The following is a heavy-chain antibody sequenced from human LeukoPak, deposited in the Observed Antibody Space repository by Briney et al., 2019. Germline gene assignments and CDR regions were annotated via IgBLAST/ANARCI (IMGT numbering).Heavy chain of an antibody. CDR3: ARERGYSGYDYFIDSPSDY. V-gene: IGHV3-48*04. CDR1: GFTFRSFS. D-gene: IGHD5-12*01. J-gene: IGHJ4*02. CDR2: ISSSGSTK. Sequence: GGSLRLSCAASGFTFRSFSMNWVRQAPGKGLEWLSYISSSGSTKYYADSVKGRFTISRDNAKSSVSLQMNSLRAEDTAVYYCARERGYSGYDYFIDSPSDYWGQGTLVTVSS.